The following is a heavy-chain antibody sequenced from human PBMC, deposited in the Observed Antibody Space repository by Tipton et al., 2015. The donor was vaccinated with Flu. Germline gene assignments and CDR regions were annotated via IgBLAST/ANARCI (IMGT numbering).Heavy chain of an antibody. CDR3: ARADCVVRGCHMWWFDP. CDR1: GYTFTDFF. CDR2: INPDSGDT. V-gene: IGHV1-2*06. Sequence: QLVQSGPEVKTPGASVKVSCKASGYTFTDFFIHWVRQAPGQGLEWMGRINPDSGDTDYAQEFQARVTMTRDTSVSIAYMGLSRLTSDDTAVYYCARADCVVRGCHMWWFDPWGQGALVTVSS. D-gene: IGHD2-21*01. J-gene: IGHJ5*02.